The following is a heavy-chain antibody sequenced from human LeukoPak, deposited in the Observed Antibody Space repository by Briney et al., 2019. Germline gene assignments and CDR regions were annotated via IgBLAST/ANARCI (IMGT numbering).Heavy chain of an antibody. CDR3: TTRLLSDYFDY. Sequence: PSETLSLTCTVSGGSISSYYWSWIRQPPGKGLEWIGYIYYSGSTNYNPSLKSRVTISVDTSKNQLSLKLSSVTAADTAVYYCTTRLLSDYFDYWGQGTLVTVSS. CDR1: GGSISSYY. CDR2: IYYSGST. D-gene: IGHD1-26*01. J-gene: IGHJ4*02. V-gene: IGHV4-59*08.